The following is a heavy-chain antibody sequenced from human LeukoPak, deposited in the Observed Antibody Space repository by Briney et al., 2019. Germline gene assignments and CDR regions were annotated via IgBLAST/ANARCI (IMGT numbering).Heavy chain of an antibody. V-gene: IGHV3-11*01. J-gene: IGHJ5*02. D-gene: IGHD3-22*01. Sequence: PGGSLRLSCAASGFTFNDYYMNWIRQAPGKGLEWVSYISSSGSSIHYADSVKGRFTTTRDNAKNSLFLQMTSLRAEDTAVYYCVRASYYYDTSGSPRGWFDPWGQGTLVTVSS. CDR1: GFTFNDYY. CDR3: VRASYYYDTSGSPRGWFDP. CDR2: ISSSGSSI.